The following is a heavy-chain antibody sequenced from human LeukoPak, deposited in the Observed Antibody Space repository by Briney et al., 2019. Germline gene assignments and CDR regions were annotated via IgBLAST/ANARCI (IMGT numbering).Heavy chain of an antibody. CDR1: GGSISSSNW. Sequence: PSETLSLTCAVSGGSISSSNWWSWVRQPPGKGLEWIGEIYHSGSTNYNPSLKSRVTISVDTSKNQFSLKLSSVTAADTAVYYCARDLYGYMDVWGKGTTVTISS. V-gene: IGHV4-4*02. D-gene: IGHD2-8*01. CDR3: ARDLYGYMDV. J-gene: IGHJ6*03. CDR2: IYHSGST.